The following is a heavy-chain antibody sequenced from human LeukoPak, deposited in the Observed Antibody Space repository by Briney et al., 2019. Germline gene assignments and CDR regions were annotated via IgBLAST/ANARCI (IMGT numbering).Heavy chain of an antibody. Sequence: GESLKISCKGSGYSFTSYWIGWVRQMPGKGLEWMGIIYPGDSDTRYSPSFQGQVTISADKSISTAYLQWSSLKASDTATYYCARLRDIVVVPADNWFDPWGQGTLVTVSS. CDR3: ARLRDIVVVPADNWFDP. J-gene: IGHJ5*02. D-gene: IGHD2-2*01. V-gene: IGHV5-51*01. CDR2: IYPGDSDT. CDR1: GYSFTSYW.